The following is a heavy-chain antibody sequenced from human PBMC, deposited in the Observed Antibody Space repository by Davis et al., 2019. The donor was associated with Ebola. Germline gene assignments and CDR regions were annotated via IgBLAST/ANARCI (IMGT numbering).Heavy chain of an antibody. D-gene: IGHD6-25*01. CDR1: GFTFDNFW. CDR3: ARDLSSGYYGMDV. CDR2: IYRDGSEK. V-gene: IGHV3-7*01. Sequence: GESLKISCAASGFTFDNFWMSWVRQAPGKGLEWVANIYRDGSEKYYVDSVKGRFTISRDNAKNSLYQQMNSLRAEDTAVYYCARDLSSGYYGMDVWGQGTTVTVSS. J-gene: IGHJ6*02.